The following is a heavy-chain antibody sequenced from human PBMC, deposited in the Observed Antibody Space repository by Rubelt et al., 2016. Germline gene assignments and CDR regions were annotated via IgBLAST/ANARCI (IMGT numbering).Heavy chain of an antibody. CDR2: IYYSGST. J-gene: IGHJ4*02. Sequence: QLQLQESGPGLVKPSETLSLTCTVSGGSISSSSYYWGWIRQPPGKGLEWIGSIYYSGSTYYNPSLKSLVTISVDTSKNQFSLKLSSVTAADTAVYYCARTYYWPDGYYFDYWGQGTLVTVSS. CDR3: ARTYYWPDGYYFDY. CDR1: GGSISSSSYY. V-gene: IGHV4-39*01. D-gene: IGHD3-22*01.